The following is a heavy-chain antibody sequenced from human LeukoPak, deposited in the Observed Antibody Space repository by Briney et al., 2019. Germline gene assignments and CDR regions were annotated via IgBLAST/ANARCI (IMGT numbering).Heavy chain of an antibody. D-gene: IGHD6-19*01. Sequence: GGSLRLSCAASGFTFSSYAMSWVRQAPGKGLEWVSVIYSGGSTYYADSVKGRFTISRHNSKNTLYLQMNSLRAEDTAVYYCTYSSGWNNAFDYWGQGTLVTVSS. CDR2: IYSGGST. V-gene: IGHV3-53*04. CDR1: GFTFSSYA. CDR3: TYSSGWNNAFDY. J-gene: IGHJ4*02.